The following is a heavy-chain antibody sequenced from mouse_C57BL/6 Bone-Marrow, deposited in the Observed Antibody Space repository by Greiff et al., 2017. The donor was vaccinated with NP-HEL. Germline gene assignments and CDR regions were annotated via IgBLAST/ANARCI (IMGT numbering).Heavy chain of an antibody. Sequence: VKLMESGAELARPGASVTLSCKASGYTFTSYGISWVKQRTGQGLEWIGEIYPRSGNTYYNEKFKGKATLTADKSSSTAYMELRSLTSEDSAVYFCARTEHFDYWGQGTTLTVSS. CDR2: IYPRSGNT. V-gene: IGHV1-81*01. J-gene: IGHJ2*01. CDR3: ARTEHFDY. CDR1: GYTFTSYG.